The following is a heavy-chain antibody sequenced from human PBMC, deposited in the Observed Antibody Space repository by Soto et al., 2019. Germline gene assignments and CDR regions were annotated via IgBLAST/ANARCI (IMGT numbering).Heavy chain of an antibody. CDR3: ARRRQDYYYGMDV. Sequence: ASETLSLTCTVSGGSVSSGSYYWSWIRQPPGKGLEWIGYIYYSGSTNYNPSLKSRVTISVDTSKNQFSLKLSSVTAADTAVYYCARRRQDYYYGMDVWGQGTTVTVSS. CDR2: IYYSGST. CDR1: GGSVSSGSYY. V-gene: IGHV4-61*01. J-gene: IGHJ6*02.